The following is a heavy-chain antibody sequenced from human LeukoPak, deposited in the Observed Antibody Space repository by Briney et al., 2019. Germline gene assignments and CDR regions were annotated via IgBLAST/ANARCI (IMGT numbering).Heavy chain of an antibody. CDR1: GFTFSDYH. D-gene: IGHD3-22*01. V-gene: IGHV3-11*05. Sequence: GGSLRLSSAASGFTFSDYHMTWSRQAPGKGLEWVSYISGSSIYTRYADSVKGRFTISRDNAKDSLYLQMNSLRAEDTALYYCVRDISGYYFDYWGQGTLVTVSS. CDR3: VRDISGYYFDY. J-gene: IGHJ4*02. CDR2: ISGSSIYT.